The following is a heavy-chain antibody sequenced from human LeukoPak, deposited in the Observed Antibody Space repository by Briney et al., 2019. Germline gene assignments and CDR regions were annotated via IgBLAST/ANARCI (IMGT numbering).Heavy chain of an antibody. V-gene: IGHV4-31*03. CDR1: DGSISSGGYY. CDR2: IHYSGTT. J-gene: IGHJ3*02. Sequence: PSETLSLTCTVSDGSISSGGYYWNWIRQHPGRGLEWIGYIHYSGTTYYNPSLESRVSISVDTSKNQFSLRLSSVTAADTAVYYCARPLYDVLTGYARGRNAFDIWGQGTMVTVSS. CDR3: ARPLYDVLTGYARGRNAFDI. D-gene: IGHD3-9*01.